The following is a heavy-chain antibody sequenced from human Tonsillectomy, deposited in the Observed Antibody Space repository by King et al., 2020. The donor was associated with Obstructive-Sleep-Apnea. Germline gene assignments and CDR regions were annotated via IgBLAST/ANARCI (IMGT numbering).Heavy chain of an antibody. Sequence: VQLQESGPGLVETSETLSLACTVSNYSISSNYYWAWIRLPPGKGLEGIGRVARDWRANYNPSLGSRVTISVDTSKNQFSLKLSSVTAADTAIYCCASLVSGDSGGYFDYWGQGTLVTVSS. CDR3: ASLVSGDSGGYFDY. CDR1: NYSISSNYY. D-gene: IGHD4-17*01. J-gene: IGHJ4*02. V-gene: IGHV4-38-2*02. CDR2: VARDWRA.